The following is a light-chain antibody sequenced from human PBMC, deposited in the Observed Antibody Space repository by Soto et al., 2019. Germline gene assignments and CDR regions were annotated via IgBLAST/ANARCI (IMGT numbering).Light chain of an antibody. J-gene: IGKJ2*02. Sequence: DSQMTQSPSTLSASVGDRVTITCRASQSSSTWLAWYQQKPGKAPNLLIYNASTLESGVPSRFSGSGSGTDFALPISSLQPDDFSTYYYLQCNSYACTFGQGTKLEIK. CDR3: LQCNSYACT. CDR1: QSSSTW. V-gene: IGKV1-5*01. CDR2: NAS.